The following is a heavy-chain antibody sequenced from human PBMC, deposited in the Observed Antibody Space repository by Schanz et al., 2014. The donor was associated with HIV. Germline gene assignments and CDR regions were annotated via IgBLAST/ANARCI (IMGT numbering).Heavy chain of an antibody. V-gene: IGHV3-33*01. Sequence: QMPLVESGGGLVQPGGSLRLSCAASGFTFSNFAMHWVRQAPGKGLEWAAVIWYDGSYKYYADSVKGRFTISRDNSKNTLYLQMNSLRAEDTAVYYCARDGRSYYDYHGMDVWGQGTTVTVSS. CDR3: ARDGRSYYDYHGMDV. J-gene: IGHJ6*02. CDR1: GFTFSNFA. D-gene: IGHD3-16*02. CDR2: IWYDGSYK.